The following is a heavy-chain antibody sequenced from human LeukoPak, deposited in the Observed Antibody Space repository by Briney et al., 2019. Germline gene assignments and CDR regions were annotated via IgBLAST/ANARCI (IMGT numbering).Heavy chain of an antibody. J-gene: IGHJ6*02. CDR1: GFTFSSYA. D-gene: IGHD3-10*01. Sequence: GGSLRLSCAASGFTFSSYAMSWVRQAPGKGLEWVSAISGSGGSTYYADSVKGRFTISRDNSKNTLYLQMNSLRAEDTAVYYCARDRGRVRGVINAPIRVPDGMDVWGQGTTVTVSS. V-gene: IGHV3-23*01. CDR2: ISGSGGST. CDR3: ARDRGRVRGVINAPIRVPDGMDV.